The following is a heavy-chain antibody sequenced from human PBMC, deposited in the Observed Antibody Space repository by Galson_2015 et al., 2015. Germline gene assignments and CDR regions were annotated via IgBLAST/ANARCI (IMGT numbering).Heavy chain of an antibody. V-gene: IGHV3-21*01. CDR3: ARDGTVEYNWFDP. D-gene: IGHD4-23*01. Sequence: SLRLSCAASGFTFSSYDMNWVRQAPGKGLEWVSSISSSSSYIYYADSVKGRFTISRDNAKNSLYLQMNSLRAEDTAVYYCARDGTVEYNWFDPWGQGTLVTVSS. CDR2: ISSSSSYI. J-gene: IGHJ5*02. CDR1: GFTFSSYD.